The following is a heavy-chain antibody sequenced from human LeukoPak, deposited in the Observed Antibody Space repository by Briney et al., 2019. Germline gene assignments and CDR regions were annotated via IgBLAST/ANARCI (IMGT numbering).Heavy chain of an antibody. CDR3: ARVGQGGYYGSGSPSNDHHDP. D-gene: IGHD3-10*01. CDR2: IIPILGIA. CDR1: GGTFSSYT. J-gene: IGHJ5*02. V-gene: IGHV1-69*02. Sequence: SVKVSCKASGGTFSSYTISWVRQAPGQGLEWMGRIIPILGIANYAQKFQGRVTITADKSTSTAYMELSSLRSEDTAVYYCARVGQGGYYGSGSPSNDHHDPWGQGTLVTVSS.